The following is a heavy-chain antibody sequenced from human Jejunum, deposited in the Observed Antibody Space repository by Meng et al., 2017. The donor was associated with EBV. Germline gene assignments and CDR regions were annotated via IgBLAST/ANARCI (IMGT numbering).Heavy chain of an antibody. CDR2: VSGTGATT. D-gene: IGHD5-24*01. CDR3: VRDGYNYIPFDY. J-gene: IGHJ4*02. CDR1: GFTLSAYA. Sequence: LESGGGLVRPGGSLRLSFGASGFTLSAYAMSWVRQAPGKGLEWVSHVSGTGATTYYADSVKGRFTASRDNSKNMLFLQMDSLRADDTAIYYCVRDGYNYIPFDYWGQGTLVTVSS. V-gene: IGHV3-23*01.